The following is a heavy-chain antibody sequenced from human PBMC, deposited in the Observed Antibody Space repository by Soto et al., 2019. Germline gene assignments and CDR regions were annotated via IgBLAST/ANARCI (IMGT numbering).Heavy chain of an antibody. J-gene: IGHJ6*02. V-gene: IGHV4-34*01. D-gene: IGHD1-7*01. Sequence: PXETLSLTCAVNGGSLSGYYWSWIRQSPGKGLEWIGEINHRGSSDYNPSLKSRVTISIDASKNHVTLELTSVTAADTAVYYCARSDNRNSLYGVDVWGQGTAVTVSS. CDR2: INHRGSS. CDR3: ARSDNRNSLYGVDV. CDR1: GGSLSGYY.